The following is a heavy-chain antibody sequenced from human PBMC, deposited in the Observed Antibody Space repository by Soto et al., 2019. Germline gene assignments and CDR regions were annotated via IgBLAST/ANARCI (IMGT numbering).Heavy chain of an antibody. J-gene: IGHJ4*02. CDR2: ISAYNGNT. CDR3: ARTLNEWLLGLE. Sequence: QVKLVQSGGEVKKPGASVKISCKASGYTFSSYGISWVRKAPGQGLEWMGWISAYNGNTNYAQKFQGRLTMTTDTSTSTAYMELRSLRSDDTAIYYCARTLNEWLLGLEWGQGTLVTVSS. CDR1: GYTFSSYG. V-gene: IGHV1-18*01. D-gene: IGHD3-3*01.